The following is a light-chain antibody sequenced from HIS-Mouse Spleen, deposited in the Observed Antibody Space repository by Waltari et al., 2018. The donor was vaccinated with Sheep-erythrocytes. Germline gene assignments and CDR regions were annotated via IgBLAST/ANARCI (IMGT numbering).Light chain of an antibody. J-gene: IGLJ2*01. CDR3: QAWDSSTAV. Sequence: SDELTQPPSVSVSPGQTASITCSGDTLGDKYACWYQQKPGQSPVLVIYQDSKRPSGIPDRFSGSNSGNTATLTISGTQAMDEADYYCQAWDSSTAVFGGGTKLTVL. CDR2: QDS. V-gene: IGLV3-1*01. CDR1: TLGDKY.